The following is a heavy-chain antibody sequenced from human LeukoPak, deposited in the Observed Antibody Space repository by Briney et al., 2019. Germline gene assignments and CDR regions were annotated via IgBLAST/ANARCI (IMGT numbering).Heavy chain of an antibody. V-gene: IGHV1-2*02. J-gene: IGHJ6*02. Sequence: ASVKVSCKASGYTFTGYYMHWVRQAPGQGLEWMGWINPNSGGTNYAQKFQGRVTMTRDTSISTAYMELSRLRSDDTAVYCCARGGGVVVPADENYYGMDVWGQGTTVTVSS. CDR1: GYTFTGYY. CDR3: ARGGGVVVPADENYYGMDV. CDR2: INPNSGGT. D-gene: IGHD2-2*01.